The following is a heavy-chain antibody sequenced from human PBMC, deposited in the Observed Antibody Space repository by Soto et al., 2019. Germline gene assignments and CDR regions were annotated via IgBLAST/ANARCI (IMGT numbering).Heavy chain of an antibody. CDR3: ARQGATNEGPSDY. Sequence: AGGSLRLSCAASGYTFNRYNMNWVRQAPGKGLEWVSFISTYSSYIYYADSVKGRFTISRDNANNSLFLQMNSLRAEDTAVYYCARQGATNEGPSDYWGQGTLVTVSS. D-gene: IGHD1-26*01. CDR2: ISTYSSYI. V-gene: IGHV3-21*01. J-gene: IGHJ4*02. CDR1: GYTFNRYN.